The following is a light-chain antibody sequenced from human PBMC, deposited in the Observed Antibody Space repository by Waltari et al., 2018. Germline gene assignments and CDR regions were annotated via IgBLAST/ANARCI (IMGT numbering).Light chain of an antibody. Sequence: EIVLTQSPATLSLPPGERATLSCRASQSVSTYLAWYQQKPGQAPRLLIYDSSNRAAGIPARFSGSGSGTDFTLTISSLEPEDFGVYYCQQRNNWPPSITFGQGTRLEI. CDR1: QSVSTY. J-gene: IGKJ5*01. CDR3: QQRNNWPPSIT. CDR2: DSS. V-gene: IGKV3-11*01.